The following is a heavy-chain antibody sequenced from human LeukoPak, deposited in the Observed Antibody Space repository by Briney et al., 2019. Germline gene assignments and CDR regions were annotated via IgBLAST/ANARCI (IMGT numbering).Heavy chain of an antibody. D-gene: IGHD3-10*01. CDR2: IHYSGST. Sequence: PSETLSLTCTVSGASISSDYWSWIRRPPGKGLERVGYIHYSGSTSYNPSLKSRVTISVDTSKNQFSLKLSSVTAADTAVYYCARGGYYGSGNDFRFDPWGQGALVTVPS. CDR3: ARGGYYGSGNDFRFDP. J-gene: IGHJ5*02. CDR1: GASISSDY. V-gene: IGHV4-59*01.